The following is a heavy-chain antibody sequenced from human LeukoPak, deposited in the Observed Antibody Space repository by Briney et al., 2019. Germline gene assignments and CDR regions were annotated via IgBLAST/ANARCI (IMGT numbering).Heavy chain of an antibody. D-gene: IGHD4-11*01. CDR2: ISSSSSYI. CDR3: ATSYTVTTDYYYGMDV. J-gene: IGHJ6*02. V-gene: IGHV3-21*01. CDR1: GFTFSSYS. Sequence: GGSLRLSCAASGFTFSSYSMNWVRQAPGKGLEWVSSISSSSSYIYYADSVKGRFTISRDNAKNSLYLQMNSLRAEDTAVYYCATSYTVTTDYYYGMDVWGQGITVTVSS.